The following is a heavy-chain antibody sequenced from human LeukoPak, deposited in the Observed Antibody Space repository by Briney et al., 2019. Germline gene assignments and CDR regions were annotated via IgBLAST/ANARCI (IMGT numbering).Heavy chain of an antibody. CDR1: GGSISSYY. V-gene: IGHV4-4*07. D-gene: IGHD6-19*01. J-gene: IGHJ3*02. CDR2: IYTSGST. Sequence: SETLSLTCTVSGGSISSYYWSWIRQPAGKGLEWIGRIYTSGSTNYNPSLKSRVTMSVDTSKNQFSLKLSSVTAADTAVYYCATSTPRIAVAGNAFDIWGQGTMVTVSS. CDR3: ATSTPRIAVAGNAFDI.